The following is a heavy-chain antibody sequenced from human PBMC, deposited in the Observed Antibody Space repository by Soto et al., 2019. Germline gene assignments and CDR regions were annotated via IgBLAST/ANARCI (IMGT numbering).Heavy chain of an antibody. Sequence: SETLSLTCTVSGGSISSSSYYWGWIRQPPGKGLEWIGSIYYSGSTYYNPSLKSRVTISVDTSKNQFSLKLSSVTAADTAVYYCARGIWYDYGDYVLPYYYHGMDVWGQGTTVTVSS. CDR3: ARGIWYDYGDYVLPYYYHGMDV. D-gene: IGHD4-17*01. J-gene: IGHJ6*02. V-gene: IGHV4-39*01. CDR2: IYYSGST. CDR1: GGSISSSSYY.